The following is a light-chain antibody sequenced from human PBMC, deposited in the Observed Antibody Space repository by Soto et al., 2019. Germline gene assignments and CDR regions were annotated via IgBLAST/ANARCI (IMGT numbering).Light chain of an antibody. V-gene: IGLV2-14*01. CDR2: DVS. CDR1: SSDGGGYDF. CDR3: TSYTRSDIGV. Sequence: QSALTQPASVSGSPGQSITISCTGTSSDGGGYDFVSWYQQRPGKAPKLIIYDVSNRPSGVSNRFSGSKSGNTASLTISGLQAEDEADYYCTSYTRSDIGVFGGGTKVTVL. J-gene: IGLJ3*02.